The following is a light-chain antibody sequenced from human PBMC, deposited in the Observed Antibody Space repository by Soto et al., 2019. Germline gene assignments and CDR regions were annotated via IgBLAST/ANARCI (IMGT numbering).Light chain of an antibody. CDR2: LNSDGSH. J-gene: IGLJ1*01. CDR3: QTWGTDIPV. Sequence: QPVLTQSPSVSASLGASVELTCTLSSGHSSYAVAWHQQQPERGPRFLLKLNSDGSHNKGDGIPDRFSGSSSGAERFLTISSLQSEDEAEYYCQTWGTDIPVFGTGTKVTVL. CDR1: SGHSSYA. V-gene: IGLV4-69*01.